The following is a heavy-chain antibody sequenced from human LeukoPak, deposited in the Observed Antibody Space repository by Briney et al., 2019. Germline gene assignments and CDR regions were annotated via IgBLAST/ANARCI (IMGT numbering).Heavy chain of an antibody. CDR3: AKRGHYSLNWYHYFDY. CDR2: IASNGGSQ. J-gene: IGHJ4*02. CDR1: GFTFTTYG. Sequence: GGSLRLSCAASGFTFTTYGLHWVRRAPGKGLERVLAIASNGGSQYYADSVKGRFTISRDNSKNTLFLQMNSLRPDDTAVYYCAKRGHYSLNWYHYFDYWGQGTLVTVSS. D-gene: IGHD6-13*01. V-gene: IGHV3-30*18.